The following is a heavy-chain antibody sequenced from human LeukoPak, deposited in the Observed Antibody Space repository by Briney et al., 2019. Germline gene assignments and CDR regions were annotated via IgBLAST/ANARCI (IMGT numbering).Heavy chain of an antibody. CDR3: ARDPNDFRSGYKYNWFDP. J-gene: IGHJ5*02. D-gene: IGHD3-3*01. Sequence: GASVKVSCKASGYTFTSYGISWVRQAPAQGLEWMGLISAYNGNTNYAQKLQGRLTITTDTSTNTAYMELSRLRSDDRAVYIWARDPNDFRSGYKYNWFDPWGQGTLVTVSS. V-gene: IGHV1-18*01. CDR2: ISAYNGNT. CDR1: GYTFTSYG.